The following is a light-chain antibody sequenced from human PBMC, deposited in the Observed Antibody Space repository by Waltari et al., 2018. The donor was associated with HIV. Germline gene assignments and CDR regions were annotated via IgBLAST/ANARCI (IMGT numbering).Light chain of an antibody. CDR1: SSNIGSNS. CDR2: GDS. CDR3: STWDDRLNGPVV. V-gene: IGLV1-44*01. J-gene: IGLJ2*01. Sequence: QSVLAQPPSASGTPGQRVTISCSGSSSNIGSNSVNWYQHFPGTAPKLLIYGDSLRPSGVPARCSGSKFGTSASLVITGLQSGDEADYYCSTWDDRLNGPVVFGGGTRLTVL.